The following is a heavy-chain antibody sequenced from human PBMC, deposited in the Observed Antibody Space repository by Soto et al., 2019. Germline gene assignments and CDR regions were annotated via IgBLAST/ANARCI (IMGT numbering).Heavy chain of an antibody. D-gene: IGHD5-18*01. J-gene: IGHJ4*02. CDR3: AYDGVVKPAYYARRSYGFVY. CDR2: ISYDGSNK. V-gene: IGHV3-30-3*01. Sequence: GGSLRLSCAASGFTFSSYAMHWIRQAPGKGLEWVSVISYDGSNKYYADSVKGRFTISRDNSKNTLSLQMNSLRAEDTAVYYCAYDGVVKPAYYARRSYGFVYWGQGTMVTVSS. CDR1: GFTFSSYA.